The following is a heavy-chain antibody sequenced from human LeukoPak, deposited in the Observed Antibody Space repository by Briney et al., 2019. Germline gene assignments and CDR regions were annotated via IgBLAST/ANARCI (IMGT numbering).Heavy chain of an antibody. J-gene: IGHJ4*02. CDR2: IYYDGSNI. Sequence: GGSLRLSCAASEFTFTTYGMHWVRQAPGKGLEWVAFIYYDGSNIYYADYVKGRFTISRDISRNTLYLQMDSLRAEDTAIYYCARDWKTNSFDYWGQGTLVTVSS. CDR3: ARDWKTNSFDY. D-gene: IGHD1-1*01. CDR1: EFTFTTYG. V-gene: IGHV3-33*01.